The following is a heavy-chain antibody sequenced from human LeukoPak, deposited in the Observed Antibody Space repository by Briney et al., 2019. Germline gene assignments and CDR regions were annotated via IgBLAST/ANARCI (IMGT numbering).Heavy chain of an antibody. V-gene: IGHV3-30*03. CDR2: ISYDGSNK. CDR3: ATTPYYYYYGMDV. CDR1: GFTFSSYG. J-gene: IGHJ6*02. Sequence: GGSLRLSCAASGFTFSSYGMHWVRQAPGKGLEWVAVISYDGSNKYYADSVKGRFTISRDNSKNTLYLQMNSLRAEGTAVYYCATTPYYYYYGMDVWGQGTTVTVSS. D-gene: IGHD4-11*01.